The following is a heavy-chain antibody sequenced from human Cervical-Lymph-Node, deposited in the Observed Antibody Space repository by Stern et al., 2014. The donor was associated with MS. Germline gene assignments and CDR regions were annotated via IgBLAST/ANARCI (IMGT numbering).Heavy chain of an antibody. J-gene: IGHJ5*02. CDR2: IVRGDGSG. Sequence: QMQLVQSGAEVKQPGASVKVSCKTSGYRFTRSDIHWGRQAPGQGLAWMGLIVRGDGSGACAQAWQGRVSMTRDSSATTAYLELRSLRSEDTAVYYCATSGLGGAVGSWGQGTLVTVSA. CDR1: GYRFTRSD. V-gene: IGHV1-46*04. CDR3: ATSGLGGAVGS. D-gene: IGHD3-10*01.